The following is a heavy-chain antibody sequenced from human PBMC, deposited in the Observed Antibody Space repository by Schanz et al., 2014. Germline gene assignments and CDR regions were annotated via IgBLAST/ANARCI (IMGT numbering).Heavy chain of an antibody. CDR3: ECPSGYSDYGTYFDF. CDR2: ISNDGSSK. CDR1: GFTFSSYA. Sequence: QVQLLQFGGGVVQPGRSLRLSCAASGFTFSSYAMHWVRQAPGKGLEWVALISNDGSSKYYADSVEGRCTISRDNSRNTLYLQMNSLRTEDTAVYDCECPSGYSDYGTYFDFWGQGTLVTVSS. J-gene: IGHJ4*02. D-gene: IGHD5-12*01. V-gene: IGHV3-30-3*01.